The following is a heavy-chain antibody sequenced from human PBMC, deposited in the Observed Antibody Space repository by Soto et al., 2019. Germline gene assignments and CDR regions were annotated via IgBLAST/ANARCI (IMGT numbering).Heavy chain of an antibody. Sequence: PGGSLRISCAASGFSFSSYAMSWVLQSPGKGLEWVSSISRSGNSTYSADSVRGRFTISRDNSKNTLYLQMYSLRAEDTAVYYCAKDAKILDWLPTSYCYDFWGRGALVTVSS. D-gene: IGHD3-9*01. V-gene: IGHV3-23*01. CDR1: GFSFSSYA. J-gene: IGHJ4*02. CDR3: AKDAKILDWLPTSYCYDF. CDR2: ISRSGNST.